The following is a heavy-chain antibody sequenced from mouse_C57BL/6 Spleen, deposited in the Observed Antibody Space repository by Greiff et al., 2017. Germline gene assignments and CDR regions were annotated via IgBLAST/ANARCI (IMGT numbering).Heavy chain of an antibody. Sequence: EVHLVESGGGLVKPGGSLKLSCAASGFTFSDYGMHWVRQAPEKGLEWVAYISSGSSTIYYADTVKGRFTISRDNAKNTLFLQMTSLRSEDTAMYYCARTGLYYFDDWGQGTTLTVSS. CDR3: ARTGLYYFDD. CDR1: GFTFSDYG. J-gene: IGHJ2*01. CDR2: ISSGSSTI. D-gene: IGHD4-1*01. V-gene: IGHV5-17*01.